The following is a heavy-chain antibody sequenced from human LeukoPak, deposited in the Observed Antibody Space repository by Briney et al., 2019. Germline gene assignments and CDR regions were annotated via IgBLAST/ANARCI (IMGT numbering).Heavy chain of an antibody. Sequence: PSETLSLTCAVYGGSFSGYYWSWIRQPPGKGLEWIGEINHSGSTNYNPSLKSRVTISVDTSKNQFSLKLSSVTAADTGVYYCARGSGYWGQGTLVTVSS. V-gene: IGHV4-34*01. D-gene: IGHD3-10*01. CDR3: ARGSGY. CDR1: GGSFSGYY. J-gene: IGHJ4*02. CDR2: INHSGST.